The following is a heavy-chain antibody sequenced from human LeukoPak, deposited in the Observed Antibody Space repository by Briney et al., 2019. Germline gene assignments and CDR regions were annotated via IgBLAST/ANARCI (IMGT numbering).Heavy chain of an antibody. CDR1: GFTFSSYA. D-gene: IGHD3-22*01. Sequence: PGGSLRLSCAASGFTFSSYAMNWVRQAPGKGLEWVSGISGSGGSTHYADSVKGRFTIPRDNSKNTLYLQVNSLRADDTAVYYCAKAGDSSGYMPVNFWGQGTLVTVSS. CDR2: ISGSGGST. J-gene: IGHJ4*02. V-gene: IGHV3-23*01. CDR3: AKAGDSSGYMPVNF.